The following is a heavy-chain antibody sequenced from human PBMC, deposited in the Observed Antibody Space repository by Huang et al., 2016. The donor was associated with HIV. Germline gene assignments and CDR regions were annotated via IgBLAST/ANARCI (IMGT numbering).Heavy chain of an antibody. CDR1: GFTFSNYA. V-gene: IGHV3-30-3*01. CDR3: ARTKYLDAADY. Sequence: QVQLVESGGGVVQPGRSLRLSCVVSGFTFSNYAVHWVRQAPGKGLEGVAVISSDGTIKYYADSVKGRFTISRDNSKNTLYLQMSSLRVEDTAVYYCARTKYLDAADYWGQGTLVTVSS. J-gene: IGHJ4*02. CDR2: ISSDGTIK. D-gene: IGHD1-1*01.